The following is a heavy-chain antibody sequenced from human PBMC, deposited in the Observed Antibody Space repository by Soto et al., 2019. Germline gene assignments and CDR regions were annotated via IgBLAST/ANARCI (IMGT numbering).Heavy chain of an antibody. CDR2: IWYDGSNK. Sequence: GGSLRLSCAASGFTFSSYGMHWVRQAPGKGLEWVAVIWYDGSNKYYADSVKGRFTISRDNSKNTLYLQMNSLRAEDTAVYYCARDVFPSYYDSSGYGVWGQGTLVTVS. CDR3: ARDVFPSYYDSSGYGV. CDR1: GFTFSSYG. V-gene: IGHV3-33*01. D-gene: IGHD3-22*01. J-gene: IGHJ4*02.